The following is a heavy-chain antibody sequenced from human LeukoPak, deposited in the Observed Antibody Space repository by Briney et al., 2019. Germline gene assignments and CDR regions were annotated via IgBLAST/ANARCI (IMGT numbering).Heavy chain of an antibody. CDR1: GYTFTSYG. CDR3: AREGDYGDPFDY. CDR2: ISAYNGNT. J-gene: IGHJ4*02. Sequence: ASVTVSFTASGYTFTSYGISWVRQAPGQGLEWMGWISAYNGNTNYAQKLQGRVTMTTDTSTSTAYMELRSLRSDDTAVYYCAREGDYGDPFDYWGQGTLVTVSS. V-gene: IGHV1-18*01. D-gene: IGHD4-17*01.